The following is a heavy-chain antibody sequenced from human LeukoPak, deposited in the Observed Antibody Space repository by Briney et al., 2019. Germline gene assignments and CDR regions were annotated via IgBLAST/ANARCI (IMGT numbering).Heavy chain of an antibody. J-gene: IGHJ4*02. CDR2: INHSGST. CDR1: GDSISSSSSY. CDR3: ARVTGYMIEDYFDY. D-gene: IGHD3-22*01. Sequence: SETLSLTCTVSGDSISSSSSYWGWIRQPPGKGLEWIGEINHSGSTNYNPSLKSRVTISVDTSKNQFSLKLSSVTAADTAVYYCARVTGYMIEDYFDYWGQGTLVTVSS. V-gene: IGHV4-39*07.